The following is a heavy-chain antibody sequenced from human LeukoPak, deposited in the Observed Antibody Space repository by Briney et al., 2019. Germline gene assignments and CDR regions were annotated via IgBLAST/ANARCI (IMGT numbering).Heavy chain of an antibody. D-gene: IGHD6-6*01. CDR2: IYYSGST. CDR3: ASSSSSGAPYYYYGMDV. J-gene: IGHJ6*02. CDR1: GGSISSGGYY. Sequence: SQTLSLTCTVSGGSISSGGYYWSWIRQHPGKGLEWIGYIYYSGSTYYNPSLKSRATISVDRSKNQFSLKLSSVTAADTAVYYCASSSSSGAPYYYYGMDVWGQGTTVTVSS. V-gene: IGHV4-31*03.